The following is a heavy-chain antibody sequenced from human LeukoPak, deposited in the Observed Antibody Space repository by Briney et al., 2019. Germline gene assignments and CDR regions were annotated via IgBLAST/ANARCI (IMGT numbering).Heavy chain of an antibody. CDR2: IIPIFGTA. CDR1: GGTFSSYD. CDR3: ASQGVPAAIWVY. D-gene: IGHD2-2*01. J-gene: IGHJ4*02. V-gene: IGHV1-69*01. Sequence: ASVKVSCKASGGTFSSYDISWVRQAPGQGLEWMGGIIPIFGTANYAQKFQGRVTITADESTSPAYRELSSLRSEDKAVYYCASQGVPAAIWVYWGQGTLVTVSS.